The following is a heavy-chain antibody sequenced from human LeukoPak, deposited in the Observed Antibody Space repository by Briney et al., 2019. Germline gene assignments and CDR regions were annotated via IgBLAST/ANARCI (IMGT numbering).Heavy chain of an antibody. CDR3: ARGGSGYSYSFDY. V-gene: IGHV4-59*01. Sequence: SETLSLTCTASGGSFSSYYWSWIRQPPGKGLEWIGYIYYSGSTNYNPSLKSRVTISVDTSKNQFSLKLSSVTAADTAVYYCARGGSGYSYSFDYWGQGTLVTVSS. CDR2: IYYSGST. D-gene: IGHD3-3*01. J-gene: IGHJ4*02. CDR1: GGSFSSYY.